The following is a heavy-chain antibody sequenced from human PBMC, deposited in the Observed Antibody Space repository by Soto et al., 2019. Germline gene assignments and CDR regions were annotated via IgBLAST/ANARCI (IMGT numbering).Heavy chain of an antibody. CDR2: ISGSGDRR. J-gene: IGHJ4*02. D-gene: IGHD3-3*01. CDR1: GFTFTNYA. V-gene: IGHV3-23*01. Sequence: EVQLLESGGGLVQSGESLRLSCAASGFTFTNYAMAWVRQAPGKGLEWVSGISGSGDRRYYIDSVKGRFITSRDNSKNTLYLQMKRLRAEDTAVYYCAKEGSVQYYDLWRDSGERGQGTLVIVSS. CDR3: AKEGSVQYYDLWRDSGE.